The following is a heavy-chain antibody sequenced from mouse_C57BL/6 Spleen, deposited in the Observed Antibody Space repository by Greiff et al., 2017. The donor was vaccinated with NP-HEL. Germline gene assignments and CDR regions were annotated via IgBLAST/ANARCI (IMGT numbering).Heavy chain of an antibody. CDR2: IWRGGST. Sequence: QVQLQQSGPGLVQPSQSLSITCTVSGFSLTSYGVHWVRQSPGKGLEWLGVIWRGGSTDNNAAFMSRLGITKDNAKSQVFLKMKRPQPDDTTICYCAKNRDYDYDERDGYFDVRGTGTPVTVSS. D-gene: IGHD2-4*01. J-gene: IGHJ1*03. CDR1: GFSLTSYG. CDR3: AKNRDYDYDERDGYFDV. V-gene: IGHV2-5*01.